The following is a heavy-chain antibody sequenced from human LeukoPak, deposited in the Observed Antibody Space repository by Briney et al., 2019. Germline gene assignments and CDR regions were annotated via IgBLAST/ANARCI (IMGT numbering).Heavy chain of an antibody. Sequence: SQTLSLTCTVSGGSISSGDYYWSWIRQPPGKGLEWIGYIYYSGSTYYNPSLKSRVTISVDTSKNQFSLKLSSVTAADTAVYYCARNAILTGYAFDYWGQGTLVTVSS. CDR3: ARNAILTGYAFDY. D-gene: IGHD3-9*01. CDR1: GGSISSGDYY. V-gene: IGHV4-30-4*01. CDR2: IYYSGST. J-gene: IGHJ4*02.